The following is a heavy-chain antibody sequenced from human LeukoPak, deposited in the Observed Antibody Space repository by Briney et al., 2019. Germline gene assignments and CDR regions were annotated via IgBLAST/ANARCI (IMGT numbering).Heavy chain of an antibody. Sequence: GESLKISCKGSGYSFTSYWIGWVRQMPGKGLEWVGIIYPGDSDPRYSPSFQGQVTISADKSISTAYMQRSSLKASDTAMYYCARPYDSTGLGPGYWGQGTLVTVSS. CDR2: IYPGDSDP. J-gene: IGHJ4*02. V-gene: IGHV5-51*01. D-gene: IGHD3-22*01. CDR1: GYSFTSYW. CDR3: ARPYDSTGLGPGY.